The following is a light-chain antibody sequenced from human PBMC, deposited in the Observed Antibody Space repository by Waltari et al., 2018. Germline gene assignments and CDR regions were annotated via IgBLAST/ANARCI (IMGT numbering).Light chain of an antibody. CDR1: QRISSY. V-gene: IGKV1-39*01. CDR2: AAS. Sequence: DIQMTQSPSSLSASVGDRVTITCRASQRISSYLNWYQQKPGKAPKHLIYAASSLQSGVPSRFSGSGSGTDFTLTISSPQPEDFATYYCQQSYSSPRTFGQGTKVEIK. J-gene: IGKJ1*01. CDR3: QQSYSSPRT.